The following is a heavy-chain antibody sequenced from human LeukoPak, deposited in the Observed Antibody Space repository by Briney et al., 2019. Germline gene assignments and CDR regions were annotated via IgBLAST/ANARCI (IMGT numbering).Heavy chain of an antibody. V-gene: IGHV3-9*01. Sequence: GGSLRLSCAASGFTFDDYAMHWVRQAPGKGLEWVSGISWSSGSIGYADSVKGRFTISRDNAKNSLYLQMNSLRAEDTALYYCAKDSLQYYYDSSGYSPFDYWGQGTLVTVSS. CDR3: AKDSLQYYYDSSGYSPFDY. CDR1: GFTFDDYA. J-gene: IGHJ4*02. D-gene: IGHD3-22*01. CDR2: ISWSSGSI.